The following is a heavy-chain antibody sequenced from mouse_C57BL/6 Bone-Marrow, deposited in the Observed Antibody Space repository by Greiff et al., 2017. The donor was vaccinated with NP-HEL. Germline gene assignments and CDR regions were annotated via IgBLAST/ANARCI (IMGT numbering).Heavy chain of an antibody. Sequence: VQLVESGAELVRPGTSVKMSCKASGYTFTNYWIGWAKQRPGHGLEWIGDIYPGGGYTNYNEKFKGKATLTADKSSSTAYMQFSSLTSEDSAIYYCARYGYGSLYWYFDVWGTGTTVTVSS. D-gene: IGHD1-1*01. CDR1: GYTFTNYW. J-gene: IGHJ1*03. CDR2: IYPGGGYT. CDR3: ARYGYGSLYWYFDV. V-gene: IGHV1-63*01.